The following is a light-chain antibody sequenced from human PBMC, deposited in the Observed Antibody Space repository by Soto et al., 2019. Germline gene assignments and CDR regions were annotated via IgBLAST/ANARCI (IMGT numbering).Light chain of an antibody. Sequence: DIPMTQSPTSLSASVGDRVTITCQASQDITKYLHWYQQKSEKAPKLLIYDASTLDTGVPSRFSGSGFGTRFTFTISSLQPEDVGTYFCQQSVSLPLTFGGGNRVDLK. CDR3: QQSVSLPLT. CDR1: QDITKY. V-gene: IGKV1-33*01. CDR2: DAS. J-gene: IGKJ4*01.